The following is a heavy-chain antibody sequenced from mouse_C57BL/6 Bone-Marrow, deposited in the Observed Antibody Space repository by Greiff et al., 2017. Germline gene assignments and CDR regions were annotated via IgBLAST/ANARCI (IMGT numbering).Heavy chain of an antibody. CDR1: GFTFSSYG. CDR3: ARQGDYDGYFDV. Sequence: EVKLMESGGDLVKPGGSLKLSCAASGFTFSSYGLSWVRQTPDKRLEWVATISSGGSYTYYPASVKGRFTISRDNAKNTLYLQMSSLKSEDTAMYYCARQGDYDGYFDVWGTGTTVTVSS. CDR2: ISSGGSYT. D-gene: IGHD2-4*01. V-gene: IGHV5-6*01. J-gene: IGHJ1*03.